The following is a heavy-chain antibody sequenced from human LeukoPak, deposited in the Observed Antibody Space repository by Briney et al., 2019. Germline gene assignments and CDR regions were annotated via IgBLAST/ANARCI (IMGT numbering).Heavy chain of an antibody. CDR2: IRCDGSNK. CDR3: AKDEGYSSGWYPDY. CDR1: GFTFSSYG. Sequence: GGSLRLSCAASGFTFSSYGMHWVRQAPGKGLEWVAFIRCDGSNKYYADSVKGRFTISRDNSKNTLYLQMNSLRAEDTAVYYCAKDEGYSSGWYPDYWGQGTLVTVSS. D-gene: IGHD6-19*01. J-gene: IGHJ4*02. V-gene: IGHV3-30*02.